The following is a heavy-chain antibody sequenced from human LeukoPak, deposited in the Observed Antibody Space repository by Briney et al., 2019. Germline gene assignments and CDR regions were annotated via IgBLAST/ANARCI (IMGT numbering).Heavy chain of an antibody. V-gene: IGHV3-7*01. CDR3: ARQRGNSYGRFDY. CDR2: INQDGSEK. J-gene: IGHJ4*02. D-gene: IGHD5-18*01. CDR1: GFTFSSYW. Sequence: TGGSLRLSCAASGFTFSSYWMSWLRQAPGKGLEWVANINQDGSEKHYVDSVKGRFTFSRDNAKNSLYLQMNSLRAEDTAVYYCARQRGNSYGRFDYWGQGTLVTVSS.